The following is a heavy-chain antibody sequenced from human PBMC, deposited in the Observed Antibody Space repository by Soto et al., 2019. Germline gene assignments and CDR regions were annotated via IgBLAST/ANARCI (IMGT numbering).Heavy chain of an antibody. Sequence: SETLSLTCAVYGGSFSGYYWSWIRQPPGKGLEWIGEINHSGSTNYNPSLKSRVTISVDTSKNQFSLKLSPVTAADTAVYYCARVPITGRLYCSSTSCYYYYYYGMDVWGQGTTVTVSS. CDR3: ARVPITGRLYCSSTSCYYYYYYGMDV. CDR1: GGSFSGYY. D-gene: IGHD2-2*01. J-gene: IGHJ6*02. V-gene: IGHV4-34*01. CDR2: INHSGST.